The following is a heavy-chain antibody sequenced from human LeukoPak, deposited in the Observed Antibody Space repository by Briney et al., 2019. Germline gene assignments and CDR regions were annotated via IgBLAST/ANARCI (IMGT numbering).Heavy chain of an antibody. V-gene: IGHV1-2*06. J-gene: IGHJ4*02. CDR3: AKEVGRGRRRGWTEDFDY. CDR2: LNPNNGDT. Sequence: ASVKVSCKASGYTFTDYYIHWVRQAPGQGLEWMGRLNPNNGDTDSAQKFQGRVTMTRDTSISTAYVDLTRLTSDDTAVYYCAKEVGRGRRRGWTEDFDYWGQGTLVTVSS. D-gene: IGHD6-19*01. CDR1: GYTFTDYY.